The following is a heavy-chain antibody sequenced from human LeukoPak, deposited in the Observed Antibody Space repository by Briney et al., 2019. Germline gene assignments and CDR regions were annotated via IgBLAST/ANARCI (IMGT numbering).Heavy chain of an antibody. CDR1: GGSISSSSYY. CDR3: ARDRGVTYDIFTGSPVPTFDS. V-gene: IGHV4-39*07. J-gene: IGHJ4*02. D-gene: IGHD3-9*01. CDR2: IYYSGST. Sequence: PSEALSLTCTVSGGSISSSSYYRGWIRQPPGKGLEWIGSIYYSGSTYYNPSLKSRVTISVDTSKNQFSLNLNSVTAADTAVYYCARDRGVTYDIFTGSPVPTFDSWGQGTLVTVSS.